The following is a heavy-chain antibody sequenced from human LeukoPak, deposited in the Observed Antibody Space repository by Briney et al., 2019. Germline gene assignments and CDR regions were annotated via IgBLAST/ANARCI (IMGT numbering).Heavy chain of an antibody. CDR1: GYTFTSYD. J-gene: IGHJ5*02. CDR3: APDPRRDGYSPTYNWFDP. V-gene: IGHV1-46*01. CDR2: INPSGGST. Sequence: GASVKVSCKASGYTFTSYDINWVRQATGQGLEWMGIINPSGGSTSYAQKFQGRVTMTRDTSTSTVYMELSSLRSEDTAVYYCAPDPRRDGYSPTYNWFDPWGQGTLVTVSS. D-gene: IGHD5-24*01.